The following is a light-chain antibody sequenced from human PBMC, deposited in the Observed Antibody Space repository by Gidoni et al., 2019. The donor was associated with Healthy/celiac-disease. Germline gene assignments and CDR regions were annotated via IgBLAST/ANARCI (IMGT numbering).Light chain of an antibody. J-gene: IGKJ1*01. V-gene: IGKV1-39*01. CDR1: QSISSY. CDR2: AAS. CDR3: QQSYSTLWT. Sequence: DIQMSQSPSSLSASVGDRVTITCRASQSISSYLNWYQQKPGKATKLLIYAASTDFTLTISSLQPEDFATYYCQQSYSTLWTFGQGTKVEIK.